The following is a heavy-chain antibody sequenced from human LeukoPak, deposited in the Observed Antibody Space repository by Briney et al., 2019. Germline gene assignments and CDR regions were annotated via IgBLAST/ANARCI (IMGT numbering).Heavy chain of an antibody. CDR2: IYYSGTT. CDR3: ARHEAQDFDY. CDR1: GGSISSSNYY. J-gene: IGHJ4*02. Sequence: SETLSLTCPVSGGSISSSNYYWGWIRQPPGKGLEWIGSIYYSGTTYYSSSLKSRVIISVDTPKNQFSLKLSSVTATDTAVYYCARHEAQDFDYWGQGTLVTVSS. V-gene: IGHV4-39*01.